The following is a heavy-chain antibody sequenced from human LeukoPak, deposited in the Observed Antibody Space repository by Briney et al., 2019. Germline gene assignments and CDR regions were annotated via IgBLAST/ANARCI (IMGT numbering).Heavy chain of an antibody. D-gene: IGHD1-26*01. J-gene: IGHJ6*02. CDR1: GFTFSSYS. CDR3: ARDRSSGHITARYYGMDV. Sequence: GGSLRLSCAASGFTFSSYSMNWVRQAPGKGLEWVSSISSSSSYIYYADSVKGRFTISRDNAKNSLYLQMNSLRAEDTAVYYCARDRSSGHITARYYGMDVWGQGTTVTVSS. CDR2: ISSSSSYI. V-gene: IGHV3-21*01.